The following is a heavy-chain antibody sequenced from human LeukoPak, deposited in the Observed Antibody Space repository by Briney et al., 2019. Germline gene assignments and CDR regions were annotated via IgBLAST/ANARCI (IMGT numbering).Heavy chain of an antibody. J-gene: IGHJ3*02. D-gene: IGHD5/OR15-5a*01. CDR1: GYTFTSYY. CDR2: INPSGGNT. Sequence: ASVKVSCKASGYTFTSYYMHWVRQAPGQGLEWMGIINPSGGNTDYAQKFQGRVTMTRDTSTSTVYMELSSLRSEDTAVYYCARGDHVRIYAESSFDIWGQGTMVTVSS. CDR3: ARGDHVRIYAESSFDI. V-gene: IGHV1-46*01.